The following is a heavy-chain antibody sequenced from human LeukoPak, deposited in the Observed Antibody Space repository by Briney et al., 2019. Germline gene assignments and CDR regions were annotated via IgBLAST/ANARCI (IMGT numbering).Heavy chain of an antibody. V-gene: IGHV4-39*01. CDR2: IYYSGNT. J-gene: IGHJ4*02. CDR3: ARQTGSGLFILP. Sequence: SETLSLTCTVSGGSISSSTYYWGWIRQPPGKGLEWIGSIYYSGNTYYNASLKSQVSISIDTSKNQFSLRLTSVTAADTAVYYCARQTGSGLFILPGGQGTLVTVSS. D-gene: IGHD3/OR15-3a*01. CDR1: GGSISSSTYY.